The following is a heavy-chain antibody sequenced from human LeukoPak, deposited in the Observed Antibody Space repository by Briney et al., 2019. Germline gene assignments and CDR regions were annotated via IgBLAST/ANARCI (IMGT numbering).Heavy chain of an antibody. CDR2: IYHSGST. J-gene: IGHJ3*02. D-gene: IGHD3-22*01. Sequence: SGTLSLTCAVSGGSISSSNWWSWVRQPPGKGLEWIGEIYHSGSTNYNPSLKSRVTISVDKSKNQFSLKLSSVTAADTAVYYCARDIGAYYYDSSGSEGAFDIWGQGTMVTVSS. CDR3: ARDIGAYYYDSSGSEGAFDI. CDR1: GGSISSSNW. V-gene: IGHV4-4*02.